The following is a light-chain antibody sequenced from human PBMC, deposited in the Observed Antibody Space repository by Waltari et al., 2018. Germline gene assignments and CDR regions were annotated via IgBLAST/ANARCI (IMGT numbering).Light chain of an antibody. CDR2: GGT. V-gene: IGKV3-20*01. CDR1: QSVSSSY. Sequence: EIVLTQSPGTLSLSPGERATLPCRASQSVSSSYLAWYQQKPGQAPRLLIYGGTSRAAGIPDRFSGSGSGTDFTLTISRLEPEDFAVYYCQQYGTSPPETFGQGTKVEIK. J-gene: IGKJ1*01. CDR3: QQYGTSPPET.